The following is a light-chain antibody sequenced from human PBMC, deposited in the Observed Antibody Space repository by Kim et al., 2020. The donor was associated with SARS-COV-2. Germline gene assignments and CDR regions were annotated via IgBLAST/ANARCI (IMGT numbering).Light chain of an antibody. V-gene: IGKV1-39*01. CDR2: AAS. CDR1: QSISSY. Sequence: DIQLTQSPSSLSASVGDRVTITCRASQSISSYLNWYQQKPGKAPNLLIYAASSLRSGVPSRFSGSASGTDFILSISSLQPEDFATYFCHLSNGNPQRYTFGQGTKLEIK. J-gene: IGKJ2*01. CDR3: HLSNGNPQRYT.